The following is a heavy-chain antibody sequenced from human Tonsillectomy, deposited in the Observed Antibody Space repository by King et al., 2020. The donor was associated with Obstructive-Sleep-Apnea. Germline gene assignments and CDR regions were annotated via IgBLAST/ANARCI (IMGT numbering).Heavy chain of an antibody. CDR2: INPDRGNA. Sequence: VHLVQSGAEVKKPGASVKFSCKASVYTFTSNDINWVRQATGQGLECMGLINPDRGNAGYEKKFQDRVTMTRNTSISSAYMELSSLRFEDTAVYYCATRFSSSWYPSYFDYWGQGTLVTVSS. CDR1: VYTFTSND. J-gene: IGHJ4*02. D-gene: IGHD6-13*01. CDR3: ATRFSSSWYPSYFDY. V-gene: IGHV1-8*01.